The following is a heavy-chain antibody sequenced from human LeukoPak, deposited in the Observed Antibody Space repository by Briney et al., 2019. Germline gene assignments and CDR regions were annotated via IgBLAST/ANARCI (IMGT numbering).Heavy chain of an antibody. J-gene: IGHJ4*02. CDR3: AKDPSSSWSIYFDY. D-gene: IGHD6-13*01. CDR2: ISGSGGST. V-gene: IGHV3-23*01. Sequence: PRGSLRLSCAASGFTFSTYAMSWVRPGLGRGLEWVSAISGSGGSTYYADFVKGRFTISRDNSKNTLYLQMNRLRAEDTAVYYCAKDPSSSWSIYFDYWGQGTLVTVSS. CDR1: GFTFSTYA.